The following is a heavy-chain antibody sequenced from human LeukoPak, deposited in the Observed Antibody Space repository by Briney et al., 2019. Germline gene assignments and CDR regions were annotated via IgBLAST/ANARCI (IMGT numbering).Heavy chain of an antibody. D-gene: IGHD6-13*01. CDR2: IYYSGST. Sequence: SETLSLTCTVSGGSISSSSYYWGWIRQPPGKGLEWIGSIYYSGSTYYNPSLKSRVTISVDTSKNQFSLKLSSVTAADTAVYYCARGEDSSSWADYWGQGTLVTVSS. J-gene: IGHJ4*02. CDR1: GGSISSSSYY. CDR3: ARGEDSSSWADY. V-gene: IGHV4-39*07.